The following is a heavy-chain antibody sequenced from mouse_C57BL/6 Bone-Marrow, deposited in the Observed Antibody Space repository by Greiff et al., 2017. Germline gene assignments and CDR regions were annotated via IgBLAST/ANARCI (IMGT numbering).Heavy chain of an antibody. CDR1: GYTFTDHT. CDR3: ARERDYYGSSYVGYYFDY. Sequence: QVQLKESDAELVKPGASVKISCKVSGYTFTDHTIHWMKQRPEQGLEWIGYIYPRDGSTKYNEKFKGKATLTADKSSSTAYMQLNSLTSEDSAVYFCARERDYYGSSYVGYYFDYWGQGTTLTVSS. J-gene: IGHJ2*01. D-gene: IGHD1-1*01. V-gene: IGHV1-78*01. CDR2: IYPRDGST.